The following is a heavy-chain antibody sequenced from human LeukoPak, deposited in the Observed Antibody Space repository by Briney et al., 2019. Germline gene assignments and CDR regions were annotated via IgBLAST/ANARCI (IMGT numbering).Heavy chain of an antibody. D-gene: IGHD6-13*01. CDR2: IWYDGSNK. Sequence: PGGSLRLSCAASGFTFSSYVMHWVRQAPGKGLEWVAVIWYDGSNKYYADSVKGRFTISRENSKNTLYLQMNSLRAEDTAVYYCARVLYRRGWYDWFDPWGQGPLVTVSS. CDR3: ARVLYRRGWYDWFDP. CDR1: GFTFSSYV. J-gene: IGHJ5*02. V-gene: IGHV3-33*01.